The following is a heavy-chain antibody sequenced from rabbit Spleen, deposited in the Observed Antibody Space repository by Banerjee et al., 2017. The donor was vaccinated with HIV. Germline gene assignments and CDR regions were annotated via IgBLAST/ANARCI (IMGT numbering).Heavy chain of an antibody. V-gene: IGHV1S45*01. CDR1: GLTISSSYM. Sequence: QEQLKESGGGLVTPGGSLTLSCKASGLTISSSYMNWVRQAPGKGLEWIACINAATGKPVYATWANGRFSISRTSSTTVTLQMTSLTAADMATYFCARDDHGGGLFYFDLWGPGTLVTVS. CDR2: INAATGKP. CDR3: ARDDHGGGLFYFDL. J-gene: IGHJ4*01. D-gene: IGHD2-1*01.